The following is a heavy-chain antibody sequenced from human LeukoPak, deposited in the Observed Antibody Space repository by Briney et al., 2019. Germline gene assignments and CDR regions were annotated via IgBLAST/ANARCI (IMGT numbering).Heavy chain of an antibody. Sequence: GGSLRLSCAASGFPFSSYDMHWVRQTTGRGLEWVSGIGTAGDTYSPGSVKGRFTISRENAKNSLYLQMNSLRAGDTAVYYCARADLRGYSLDYWGQGILVTVSS. V-gene: IGHV3-13*01. J-gene: IGHJ4*02. CDR1: GFPFSSYD. CDR3: ARADLRGYSLDY. D-gene: IGHD5-18*01. CDR2: IGTAGDT.